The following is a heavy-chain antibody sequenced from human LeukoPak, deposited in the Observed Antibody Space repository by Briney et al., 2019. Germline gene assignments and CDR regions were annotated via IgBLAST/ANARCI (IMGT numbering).Heavy chain of an antibody. CDR1: GFTFSSYW. Sequence: GGPLRFSWAAPGFTFSSYWMHGVRQAPGKGLLWVSRINSDGSSTNYADSVKGRFTISRDNAKNTLYLQMNSLRAEDTAVYYCATFTERENYHYTANLWGQGTLVTVSS. CDR2: INSDGSST. J-gene: IGHJ4*02. V-gene: IGHV3-74*01. CDR3: ATFTERENYHYTANL. D-gene: IGHD3-16*02.